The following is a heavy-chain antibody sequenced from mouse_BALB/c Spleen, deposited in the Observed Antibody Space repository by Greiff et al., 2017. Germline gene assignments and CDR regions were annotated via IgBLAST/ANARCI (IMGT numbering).Heavy chain of an antibody. J-gene: IGHJ2*01. D-gene: IGHD1-1*01. CDR1: GYTFTSYW. CDR3: ATQFITTVVATDFDY. V-gene: IGHV1-7*01. CDR2: INPSTGYT. Sequence: VQLQESGAELAKPGASVKMSCKASGYTFTSYWMHWVKQRPGQGLEWIGYINPSTGYTEYNQKFKDKATLTADKSSSTAYMQLSSLTSEDSAVYYCATQFITTVVATDFDYWGQGTTLTVSS.